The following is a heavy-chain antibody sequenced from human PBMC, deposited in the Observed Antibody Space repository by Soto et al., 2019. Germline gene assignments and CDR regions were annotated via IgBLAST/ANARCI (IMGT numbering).Heavy chain of an antibody. CDR2: ISGSGGST. CDR1: GFTFSSYA. Sequence: PGVSLRVSCTASGFTFSSYARSWVRQAPGKGLEWVSAISGSGGSTYYADPVKGRFTISRDNSKNTLYLQMNSLRAEDTAVYYCAKAPRGAPDYFDYWGQGTLVTVSS. J-gene: IGHJ4*02. CDR3: AKAPRGAPDYFDY. V-gene: IGHV3-23*01.